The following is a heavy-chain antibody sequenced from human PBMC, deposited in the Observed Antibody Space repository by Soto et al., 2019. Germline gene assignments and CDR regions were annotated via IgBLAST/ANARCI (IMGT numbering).Heavy chain of an antibody. CDR3: ARWSYLDY. V-gene: IGHV3-23*01. CDR1: GFSFGSYA. J-gene: IGHJ4*02. CDR2: TSGSDGKT. Sequence: GGSLRLSCAASGFSFGSYALSWVRQAPGKGLEWVSTTSGSDGKTFYADSVKGRFSISRDTPQNTLYLQMNSLRADDTAIYYCARWSYLDYWGQGTRVTVSS. D-gene: IGHD3-3*01.